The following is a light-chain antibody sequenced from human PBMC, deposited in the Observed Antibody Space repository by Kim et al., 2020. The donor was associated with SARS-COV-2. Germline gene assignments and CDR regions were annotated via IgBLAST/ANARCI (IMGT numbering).Light chain of an antibody. CDR2: KTS. V-gene: IGLV3-25*03. Sequence: SYELTQPPSVSVSPGQTARITCSGDALPKQYVYWYQQKPGQAPVLVIYKTSERPSGIPERFSGSSSGTTVTLTISGVQAEDEADYYCQSADSSGVV. J-gene: IGLJ2*01. CDR1: ALPKQY. CDR3: QSADSSGVV.